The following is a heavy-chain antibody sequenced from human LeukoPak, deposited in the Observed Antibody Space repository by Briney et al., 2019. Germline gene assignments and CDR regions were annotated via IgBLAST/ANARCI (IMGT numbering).Heavy chain of an antibody. Sequence: ASVKVSCKASGYTFTSYGISWVRQAPRQGLEWMGWISAYNGNTNYAQKLQGRVTMTTDTSTSTAYMELRSLRSDDTAVYYCARDSVRFLEWLGLDFDYWGQGTLVTVSS. CDR2: ISAYNGNT. CDR3: ARDSVRFLEWLGLDFDY. CDR1: GYTFTSYG. J-gene: IGHJ4*02. V-gene: IGHV1-18*01. D-gene: IGHD3-3*01.